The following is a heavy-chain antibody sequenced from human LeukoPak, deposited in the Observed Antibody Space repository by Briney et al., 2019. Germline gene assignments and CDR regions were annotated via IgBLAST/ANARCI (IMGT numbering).Heavy chain of an antibody. J-gene: IGHJ4*02. V-gene: IGHV3-49*04. D-gene: IGHD4-23*01. CDR3: SRAVAHLDY. CDR2: IRSESCGGTT. Sequence: GGSLRLSCTASGFMFGGYAVSWVRQAPGKGLEWVGFIRSESCGGTTEYAASVKGRFTISRDDSKSIAYLQMNSLKTEDTAVYYCSRAVAHLDYWGQGTLVTVSS. CDR1: GFMFGGYA.